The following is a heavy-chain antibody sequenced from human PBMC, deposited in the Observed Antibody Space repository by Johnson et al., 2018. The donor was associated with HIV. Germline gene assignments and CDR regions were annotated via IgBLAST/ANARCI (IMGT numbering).Heavy chain of an antibody. CDR1: GFTFSSYA. J-gene: IGHJ3*02. Sequence: QGQLVESGGGLIQPGGSLRLSCAASGFTFSSYAMHWVRQAPGKGLEWVAVISYDGSKKYYADSVKGRLTISRDKSKNTLYLQKNSLRAEDTAVYYCARGSPYYNFWSGYVDAFDIWGQGTMVTVSS. V-gene: IGHV3-30-3*01. CDR2: ISYDGSKK. CDR3: ARGSPYYNFWSGYVDAFDI. D-gene: IGHD3-3*01.